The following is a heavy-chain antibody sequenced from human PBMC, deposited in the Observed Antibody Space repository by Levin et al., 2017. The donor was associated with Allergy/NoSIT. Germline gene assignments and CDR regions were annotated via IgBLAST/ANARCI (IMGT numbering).Heavy chain of an antibody. CDR2: IDYSGNT. D-gene: IGHD6-6*01. V-gene: IGHV4-31*03. Sequence: SETLSLTCTVSGGSISSGGFHWSWIRQHPGKGLEWIGYIDYSGNTYYNPSLKSRVTISLDTSKNQFSLRLSSVTAADTAVYYCARDWAAARVFDSWGQGTLVTVSS. CDR3: ARDWAAARVFDS. CDR1: GGSISSGGFH. J-gene: IGHJ4*02.